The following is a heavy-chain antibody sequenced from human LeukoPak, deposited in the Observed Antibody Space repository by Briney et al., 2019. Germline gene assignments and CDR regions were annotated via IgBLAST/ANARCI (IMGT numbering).Heavy chain of an antibody. CDR2: INPNSGGT. Sequence: GASVKVSCKASGYTFSGYYMHWVRQAPGQGLEWMGWINPNSGGTNYAQKFQGWVTMTRDTSISTAYMELSRLRSDDTAVYYCARGRYNWNAPPDYWGQGTLVTVSS. CDR1: GYTFSGYY. CDR3: ARGRYNWNAPPDY. V-gene: IGHV1-2*04. J-gene: IGHJ4*02. D-gene: IGHD1-1*01.